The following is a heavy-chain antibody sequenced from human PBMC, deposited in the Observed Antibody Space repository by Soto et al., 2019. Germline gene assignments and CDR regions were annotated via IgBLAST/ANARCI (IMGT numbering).Heavy chain of an antibody. J-gene: IGHJ4*02. CDR1: GFTFSSYA. Sequence: QVQLVESGGGVGQPGRSLRLSCAASGFTFSSYAMHWVRQAPGKGLEWVAVISYDGSNKYYADSVKGRFTISRDNSKNTLYLQMNSLRAEDTAVYYCQAAGTFDYWGQGTLVTVSS. D-gene: IGHD6-13*01. CDR2: ISYDGSNK. V-gene: IGHV3-30-3*01. CDR3: QAAGTFDY.